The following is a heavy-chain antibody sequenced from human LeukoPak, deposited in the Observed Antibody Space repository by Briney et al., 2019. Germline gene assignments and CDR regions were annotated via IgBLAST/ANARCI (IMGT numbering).Heavy chain of an antibody. V-gene: IGHV3-23*01. Sequence: QPGGSLRLSCAASAFTFSSYAMSWVRQAPGKGLGWVSAISGSGGSTSYPDSGKGRFTISRDNSKNTLYLQMNSLRAEDTAVYYCAKDSCSSTSCRGYFDYWGQGTLVTVSS. D-gene: IGHD2-2*01. J-gene: IGHJ4*02. CDR3: AKDSCSSTSCRGYFDY. CDR2: ISGSGGST. CDR1: AFTFSSYA.